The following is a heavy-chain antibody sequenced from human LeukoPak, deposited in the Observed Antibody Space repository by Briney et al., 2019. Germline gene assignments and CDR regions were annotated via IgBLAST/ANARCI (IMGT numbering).Heavy chain of an antibody. J-gene: IGHJ3*02. CDR1: GGSISSGSYY. CDR2: IYTSGST. D-gene: IGHD6-19*01. CDR3: ARDGIAVAGDAFDI. V-gene: IGHV4-61*02. Sequence: SETLSLTCTVSGGSISSGSYYGRWIRQPAGKGLEWIERIYTSGSTNYNPSLKSRVTISVDTSKNQFSLKLSSVTAADTAVYYCARDGIAVAGDAFDIWGQGTMVTVSS.